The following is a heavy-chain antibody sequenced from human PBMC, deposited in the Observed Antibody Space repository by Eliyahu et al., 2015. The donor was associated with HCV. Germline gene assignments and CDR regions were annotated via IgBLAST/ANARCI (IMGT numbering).Heavy chain of an antibody. CDR1: GFTFSSYS. V-gene: IGHV3-21*01. J-gene: IGHJ4*02. D-gene: IGHD6-13*01. Sequence: EVQLVESGGGLVKPGGSLRXSCAASGFTFSSYSMNWVRQAPGKGLEWVSSISSSSSYIYYADSVKGRFTISRDNAKNSLYLQMNSLRAEDTAVYYCARGWSSSWYGYWGQGTLVTVSS. CDR3: ARGWSSSWYGY. CDR2: ISSSSSYI.